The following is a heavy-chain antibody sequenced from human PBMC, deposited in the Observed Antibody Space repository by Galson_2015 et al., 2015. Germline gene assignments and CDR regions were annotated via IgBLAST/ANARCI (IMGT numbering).Heavy chain of an antibody. CDR3: ARDGGNDWFDP. CDR1: GFTFSSYS. CDR2: ISSSGSTI. V-gene: IGHV3-21*04. J-gene: IGHJ5*02. Sequence: SLRLSCAASGFTFSSYSMNWVRQAPGKGLEWVSSISSSGSTIYYADSVKGRFTISRDNAKNSLYLQMNSLRAEDTAVYYCARDGGNDWFDPWGQGTLVTVSS. D-gene: IGHD4-23*01.